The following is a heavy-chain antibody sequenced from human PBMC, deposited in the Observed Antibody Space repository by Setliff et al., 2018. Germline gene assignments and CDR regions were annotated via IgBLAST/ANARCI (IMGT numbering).Heavy chain of an antibody. D-gene: IGHD6-19*01. CDR1: GYTFTGYY. CDR3: AREEVGRYSSGWYISSDNWFDP. V-gene: IGHV1-2*06. J-gene: IGHJ5*02. Sequence: VKVSCKASGYTFTGYYMHWVRQAPGQGLEWMGRINPNSGGTNYAQKFQGRVTMTRDTSISTAYMELSRLRSDDTAVYYCAREEVGRYSSGWYISSDNWFDPWGQGTLVTVSS. CDR2: INPNSGGT.